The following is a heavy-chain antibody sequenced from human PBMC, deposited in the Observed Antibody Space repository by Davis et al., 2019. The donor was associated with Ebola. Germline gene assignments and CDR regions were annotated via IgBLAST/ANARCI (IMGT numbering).Heavy chain of an antibody. J-gene: IGHJ6*04. V-gene: IGHV3-7*03. CDR3: SVTSPYSSYGMDV. D-gene: IGHD2-21*01. CDR1: GFNFRDSW. Sequence: GESLKISCAASGFNFRDSWMSWARQAPGKGLECVAHIKEDGSKEFYVDSVKGRFTISRDNAKSSLYLQMNSLKIEDTAVFYCSVTSPYSSYGMDVWGKGTTVTVSS. CDR2: IKEDGSKE.